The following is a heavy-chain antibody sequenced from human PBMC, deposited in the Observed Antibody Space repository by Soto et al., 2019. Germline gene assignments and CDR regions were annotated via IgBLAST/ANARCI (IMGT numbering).Heavy chain of an antibody. V-gene: IGHV4-34*01. J-gene: IGHJ4*02. Sequence: SETLSLTCAVYGGSFSGYYWSWIRQPPGKGLEWIGEINHSGSTNYNPSLKSRVTISVDMSKNQFSLKLSSVTAADTAVYYCARVPFVRSGYDLGAFDYWGQGTLVTVSS. CDR1: GGSFSGYY. D-gene: IGHD5-12*01. CDR3: ARVPFVRSGYDLGAFDY. CDR2: INHSGST.